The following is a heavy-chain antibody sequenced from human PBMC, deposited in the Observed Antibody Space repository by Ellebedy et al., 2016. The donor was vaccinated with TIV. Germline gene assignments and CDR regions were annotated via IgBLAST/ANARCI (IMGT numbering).Heavy chain of an antibody. CDR2: IKQDGSEK. J-gene: IGHJ5*02. Sequence: PGGSLRLSCAASGFTFSSYSMNWVRQAPGKGLEWVANIKQDGSEKYYVDSVKGRFTISRDNTKKSLYLQMNSLRAEDTAVYYCARGYSGYDPWGQGTLVTVSS. CDR1: GFTFSSYS. CDR3: ARGYSGYDP. D-gene: IGHD5-12*01. V-gene: IGHV3-7*03.